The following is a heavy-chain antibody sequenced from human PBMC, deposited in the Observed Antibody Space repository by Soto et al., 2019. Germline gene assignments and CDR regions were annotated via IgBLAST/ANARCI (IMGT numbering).Heavy chain of an antibody. J-gene: IGHJ4*02. CDR2: INHSGST. V-gene: IGHV4-34*01. CDR1: GGSFSGYY. Sequence: SETLSLTCAVYGGSFSGYYWSWIRQPPGKGLEWIGEINHSGSTNYNPSLKSRVTISVDTSKNQFSLKLSSVTAADTAVYYCARGASGYYDSSGYYSPYYFDYWGQGTLVTVS. D-gene: IGHD3-22*01. CDR3: ARGASGYYDSSGYYSPYYFDY.